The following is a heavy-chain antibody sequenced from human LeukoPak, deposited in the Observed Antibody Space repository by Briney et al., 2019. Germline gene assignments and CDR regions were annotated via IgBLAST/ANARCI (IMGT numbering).Heavy chain of an antibody. D-gene: IGHD2-2*01. CDR2: INPNSGGT. V-gene: IGHV1-2*06. CDR3: ARDLYCSSTSCPDYYYYGMDV. J-gene: IGHJ6*02. CDR1: GYTFTGYY. Sequence: ASVKASCKASGYTFTGYYMHWVRQAPGQGLEWMGRINPNSGGTNYAQKFQGRVTMTRDTSISTAYMELSRLRSDDTAVYYCARDLYCSSTSCPDYYYYGMDVWGQGTTVTVSS.